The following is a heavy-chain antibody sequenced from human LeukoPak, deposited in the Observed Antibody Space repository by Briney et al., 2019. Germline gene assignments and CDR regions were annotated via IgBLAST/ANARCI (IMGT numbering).Heavy chain of an antibody. CDR3: ARGPLEYCSGGTCYSGRNWFDP. V-gene: IGHV1-2*02. D-gene: IGHD2-15*01. CDR1: GYIFTGYY. Sequence: ASVKVSCKVSGYIFTGYYIHWVRRAPGQGLEWMGWINPNTGDTNYAQKFQGRVTMTRDTSISTVYMELRRLRSDDTAAYYCARGPLEYCSGGTCYSGRNWFDPWGQGTLVTVSS. J-gene: IGHJ5*02. CDR2: INPNTGDT.